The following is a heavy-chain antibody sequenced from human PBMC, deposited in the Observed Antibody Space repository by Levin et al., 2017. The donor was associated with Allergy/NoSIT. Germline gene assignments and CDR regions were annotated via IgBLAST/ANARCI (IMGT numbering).Heavy chain of an antibody. CDR3: TRLPQGTTVTGPDAFDI. D-gene: IGHD4-17*01. CDR1: GFTFSGSA. V-gene: IGHV3-73*01. J-gene: IGHJ3*02. CDR2: IRSKANSYAT. Sequence: GESLKISCAASGFTFSGSAMHWVRQASGKGLEWVGRIRSKANSYATAYAASVKGRFTISRDDSKNTAYLQMNSLKTEDTAVYYCTRLPQGTTVTGPDAFDIWGQGTMVTVSS.